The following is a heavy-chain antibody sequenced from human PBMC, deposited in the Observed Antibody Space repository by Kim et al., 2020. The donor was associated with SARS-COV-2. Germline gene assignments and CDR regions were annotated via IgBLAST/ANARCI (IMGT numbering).Heavy chain of an antibody. CDR1: GFSFSNYW. CDR2: IKEDGRER. J-gene: IGHJ2*01. Sequence: GGSLRLSCAASGFSFSNYWMTWVRQAPGRGLEWVANIKEDGRERYYVDSVKGRFTISRDNAKSSLYLQMNSLRVDDTAVYYCARDTDWHFDLWGRGTLVT. V-gene: IGHV3-7*03. CDR3: ARDTDWHFDL.